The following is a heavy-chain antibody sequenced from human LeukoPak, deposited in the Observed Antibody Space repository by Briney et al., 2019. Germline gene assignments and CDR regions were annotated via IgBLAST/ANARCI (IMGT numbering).Heavy chain of an antibody. D-gene: IGHD5-24*01. CDR3: ARPRGEMATIFDY. Sequence: RGESRQISCQGSGYLFTSYWIGGVRQLPGKGLEWMGIIDPGDSDTRYSPSFRGQVTISADKSISTAYLQWSSLQASDTAMYYCARPRGEMATIFDYWGQGTLVTVSS. J-gene: IGHJ4*02. V-gene: IGHV5-51*01. CDR2: IDPGDSDT. CDR1: GYLFTSYW.